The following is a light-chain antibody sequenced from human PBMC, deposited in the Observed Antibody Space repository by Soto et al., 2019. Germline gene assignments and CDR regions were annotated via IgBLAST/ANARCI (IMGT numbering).Light chain of an antibody. CDR2: ATS. CDR3: QQGYSSRLT. V-gene: IGKV1-39*01. Sequence: DIQMTQSPSSLSASVGDRVTITCRASQNIRSYLNWYQQKPGKAPQLLIYATSSLQTGVPSRFSARGSGTDFSLVISDLQPEDSATYYCQQGYSSRLTSGRGTKVEI. J-gene: IGKJ1*01. CDR1: QNIRSY.